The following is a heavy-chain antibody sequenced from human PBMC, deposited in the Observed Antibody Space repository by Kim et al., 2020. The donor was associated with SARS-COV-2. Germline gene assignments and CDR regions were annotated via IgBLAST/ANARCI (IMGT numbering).Heavy chain of an antibody. CDR3: ARGWATPDY. J-gene: IGHJ4*02. Sequence: SNKTYATSGKGRFTIARDNSKHTLYLQMNSLRAEDTAVYYCARGWATPDYWGQGTLVTVSS. CDR2: SNK. V-gene: IGHV3-30*07. D-gene: IGHD5-12*01.